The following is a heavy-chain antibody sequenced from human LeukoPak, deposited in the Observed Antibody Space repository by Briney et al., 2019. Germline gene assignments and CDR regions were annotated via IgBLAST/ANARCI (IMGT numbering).Heavy chain of an antibody. CDR2: IRYDGSNE. Sequence: GGSLRLSCAASGFTFSSYGMHWVRQAPGKGLEWVSFIRYDGSNEYYADSVRGRFTISRDNSKNTLYLQMNSLRAEDTAVYYCARPIYYGSAYYFDYWGQGTLVTVSS. CDR1: GFTFSSYG. J-gene: IGHJ4*02. CDR3: ARPIYYGSAYYFDY. D-gene: IGHD3-10*01. V-gene: IGHV3-30*02.